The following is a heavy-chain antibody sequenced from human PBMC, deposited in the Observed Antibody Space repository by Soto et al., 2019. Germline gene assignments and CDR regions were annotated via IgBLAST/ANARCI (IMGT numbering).Heavy chain of an antibody. V-gene: IGHV4-31*03. CDR2: IYYTGST. J-gene: IGHJ4*02. Sequence: QVQLQESGPGLVKPSQTLSLTCSVSGGSISSDGYYWTWIRHHPGEGLEWIGNIYYTGSTYYSPSLKSRLTMSVDTSENQFSLKLSSVTAADTAVYYCARSYYFDKSGCDYWGQGALVTVSS. CDR3: ARSYYFDKSGCDY. D-gene: IGHD3-22*01. CDR1: GGSISSDGYY.